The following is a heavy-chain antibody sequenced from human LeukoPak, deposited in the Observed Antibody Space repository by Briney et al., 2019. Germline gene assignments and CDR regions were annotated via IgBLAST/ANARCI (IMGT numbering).Heavy chain of an antibody. V-gene: IGHV4-59*11. J-gene: IGHJ4*02. CDR3: ARHSPQPLFDY. CDR2: IYYSGST. CDR1: GGSISSHY. D-gene: IGHD2-2*01. Sequence: PSETLSLTCTVSGGSISSHYWSWIRQPPGKGLEWIGYIYYSGSTNYNPSLKSRVTISVDTSKNQFSLKLSSVTAADTAVYYCARHSPQPLFDYWGQGTLVNVSS.